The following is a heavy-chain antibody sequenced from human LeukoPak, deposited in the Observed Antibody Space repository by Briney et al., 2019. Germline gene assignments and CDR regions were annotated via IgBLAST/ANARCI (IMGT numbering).Heavy chain of an antibody. D-gene: IGHD5-18*01. J-gene: IGHJ4*02. V-gene: IGHV3-33*08. Sequence: GGSLRLSCAASGFTFSSYSMNWVRQAPGKGLEWVAVIFYDGGNKYYADSVKGRFTISRDNSKNTLWIQMNSLRADDTAVYYCLRDRSYRYFDFWGPGTPVTVSS. CDR3: LRDRSYRYFDF. CDR1: GFTFSSYS. CDR2: IFYDGGNK.